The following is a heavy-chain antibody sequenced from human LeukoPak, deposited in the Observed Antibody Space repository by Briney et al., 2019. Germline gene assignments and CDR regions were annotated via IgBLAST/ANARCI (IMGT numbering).Heavy chain of an antibody. Sequence: ASVKVSCKASGGTFSSYAISWVRQAPGQGLEWMGWISAYNGNTNYAQKLQGRVTMTTDTSTSTAYTELRSLRSDDTAVYYCARGTRGGLYYYYYMDVWGKGTTVTISS. J-gene: IGHJ6*03. CDR3: ARGTRGGLYYYYYMDV. V-gene: IGHV1-18*01. CDR2: ISAYNGNT. CDR1: GGTFSSYA. D-gene: IGHD3-16*01.